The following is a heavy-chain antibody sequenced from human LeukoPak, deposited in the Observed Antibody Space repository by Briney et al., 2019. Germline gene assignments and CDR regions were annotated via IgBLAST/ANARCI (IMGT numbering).Heavy chain of an antibody. Sequence: HPGGSLRLSCEVSEFTFSGTWMSWVRQAPGKGLEWVANINEDGREKNYVDSVKGRFTISRDNAKNTLYLQMNSLRAEDTAMYYRARGEYNSGWSLSDYWGQGTLVTVSS. D-gene: IGHD6-19*01. J-gene: IGHJ4*02. V-gene: IGHV3-7*01. CDR3: ARGEYNSGWSLSDY. CDR1: EFTFSGTW. CDR2: INEDGREK.